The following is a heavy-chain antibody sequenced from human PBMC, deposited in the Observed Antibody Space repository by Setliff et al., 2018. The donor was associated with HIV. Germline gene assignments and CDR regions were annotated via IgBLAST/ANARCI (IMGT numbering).Heavy chain of an antibody. CDR1: GYTFGGYY. D-gene: IGHD6-25*01. V-gene: IGHV1-2*02. Sequence: ASVKVSCKASGYTFGGYYMHWVRQAPGQGLEWMGWINPNNGGTNYAQKFQGRVTMTGDTSISTVYMELSSLRSDDTAVYYCAREKRSSTWLYSSGGTVDYWGLGTLVTVSS. CDR2: INPNNGGT. J-gene: IGHJ4*01. CDR3: AREKRSSTWLYSSGGTVDY.